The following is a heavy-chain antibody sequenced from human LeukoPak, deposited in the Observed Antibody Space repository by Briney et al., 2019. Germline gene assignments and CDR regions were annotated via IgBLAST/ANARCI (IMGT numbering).Heavy chain of an antibody. J-gene: IGHJ4*02. V-gene: IGHV3-73*01. CDR2: IRSRASNYAT. CDR3: TRHLIDY. Sequence: GGSLRLSRAASGFSFSDAAIHWVRQASGKGLEWVGRIRSRASNYATAYAASVKGRFIISRDESKNTAYLQMSSLRTEDTAIYYCTRHLIDYWGQGTLVTVSS. CDR1: GFSFSDAA.